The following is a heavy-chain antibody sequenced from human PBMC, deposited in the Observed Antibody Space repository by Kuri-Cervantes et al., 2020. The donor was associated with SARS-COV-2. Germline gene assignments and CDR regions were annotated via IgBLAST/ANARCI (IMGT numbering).Heavy chain of an antibody. CDR2: ISSSGSTI. J-gene: IGHJ4*02. V-gene: IGHV3-11*04. D-gene: IGHD3-3*01. CDR1: GFTFSDYY. CDR3: ARGLSLEWLLPHFDY. Sequence: GGSLRLSGAATGFTFSDYYMSWIRQAPGTGLEWVSYISSSGSTIYYADSVKGRFTISRDNANNSLYLQMNSLRAEDTAVYYCARGLSLEWLLPHFDYWCQGTLVTVSS.